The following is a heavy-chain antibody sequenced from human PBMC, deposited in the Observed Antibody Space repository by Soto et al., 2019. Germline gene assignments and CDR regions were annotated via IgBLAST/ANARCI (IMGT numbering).Heavy chain of an antibody. CDR1: GFTFTSHA. CDR3: AKVSSSWYAGFFDL. J-gene: IGHJ4*02. V-gene: IGHV3-23*01. D-gene: IGHD6-13*01. Sequence: GGSLRLSCTASGFTFTSHAMTWVRQAPGKGLEWVSGLSGSGGSIYYADSVKGRFTISRDNSMNTLYLQMKSLRAEDTAVYYCAKVSSSWYAGFFDLWGQGT. CDR2: LSGSGGSI.